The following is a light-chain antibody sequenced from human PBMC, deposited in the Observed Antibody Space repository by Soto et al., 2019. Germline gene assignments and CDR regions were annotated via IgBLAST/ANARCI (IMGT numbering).Light chain of an antibody. V-gene: IGLV2-14*01. Sequence: QSALTQPASVSASPGQSITISCTGTSSDVGAYNYVSWYQQHPGKAPKLIIYEVNNRPSGVSNRFSGSKSGSTASLTISGLQAEDEADYYCSSYTSSSTLDYVFGTGTKLTVL. CDR1: SSDVGAYNY. CDR2: EVN. CDR3: SSYTSSSTLDYV. J-gene: IGLJ1*01.